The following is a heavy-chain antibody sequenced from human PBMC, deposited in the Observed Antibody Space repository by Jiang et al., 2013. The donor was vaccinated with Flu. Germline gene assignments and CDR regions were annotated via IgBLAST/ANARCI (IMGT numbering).Heavy chain of an antibody. V-gene: IGHV4-38-2*02. CDR1: GYFISSGYY. CDR3: AREQWRSLFDY. D-gene: IGHD6-19*01. CDR2: IYHSGST. Sequence: PGLVKPSETLSLTCTVSGYFISSGYYWGWIRQPPGKGLEWIGSIYHSGSTSYNPSLKSRVTISVDTSKNQFSLKLSSVTAADTAVYYCAREQWRSLFDYWGQGTLVTVSS. J-gene: IGHJ4*02.